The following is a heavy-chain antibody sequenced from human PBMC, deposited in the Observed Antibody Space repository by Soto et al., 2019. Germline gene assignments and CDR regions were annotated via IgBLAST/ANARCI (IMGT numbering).Heavy chain of an antibody. CDR3: AKAGGYDILTGYRNRFDP. CDR1: GFSFSSYA. J-gene: IGHJ5*02. V-gene: IGHV3-23*01. D-gene: IGHD3-9*01. CDR2: ISGGGGST. Sequence: EVQLLESGGGLVQPGGSLRLSCAASGFSFSSYAMGWVRQAPGKGLEWVSGISGGGGSTYYAVSVKGRFTISRDNCKNTLSLQMNSLRVEDMAIYYCAKAGGYDILTGYRNRFDPWGQGTLVTVSS.